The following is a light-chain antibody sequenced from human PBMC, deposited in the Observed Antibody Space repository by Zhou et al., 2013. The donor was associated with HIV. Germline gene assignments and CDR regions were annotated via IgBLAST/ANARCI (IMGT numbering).Light chain of an antibody. Sequence: EIVMTQSPATLSVSPGERATLSCRASQSISSYLAWYQQKPGQAPRLLIYGASTRATGIPARFSGSGSGTEFTLTISSLQSEDIAIYYCQQYNNWPPPMYTFGRGTKRGDQT. J-gene: IGKJ2*01. CDR2: GAS. CDR1: QSISSY. CDR3: QQYNNWPPPMYT. V-gene: IGKV3-15*01.